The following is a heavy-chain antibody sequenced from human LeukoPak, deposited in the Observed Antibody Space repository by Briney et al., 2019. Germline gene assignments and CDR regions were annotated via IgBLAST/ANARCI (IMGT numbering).Heavy chain of an antibody. CDR2: INHSGST. V-gene: IGHV4-34*01. CDR3: ARGSKRDIVVVVAATPYFDY. CDR1: GGSFSGYY. D-gene: IGHD2-15*01. J-gene: IGHJ4*02. Sequence: SETLSLTCAVYGGSFSGYYWSWIRQPPGKGLEWIGEINHSGSTNHNPSLKSRVTISVDTSKNQFSLKLSSVTAADTAVYYCARGSKRDIVVVVAATPYFDYWGQGTLVTVSS.